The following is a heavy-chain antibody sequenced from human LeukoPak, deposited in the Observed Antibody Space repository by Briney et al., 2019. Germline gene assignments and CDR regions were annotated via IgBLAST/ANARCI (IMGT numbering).Heavy chain of an antibody. CDR1: GSTFSTDA. CDR2: IRYDGSNK. CDR3: AQNYYYYMDV. J-gene: IGHJ6*03. V-gene: IGHV3-30*02. Sequence: GGSLRLSCAASGSTFSTDAMHWVRQAPGKGLEWVAFIRYDGSNKYYADSVKGRFTISRDNSKNTLYLQMNSLRAEDTAVYYCAQNYYYYMDVWGKGTTVTISS.